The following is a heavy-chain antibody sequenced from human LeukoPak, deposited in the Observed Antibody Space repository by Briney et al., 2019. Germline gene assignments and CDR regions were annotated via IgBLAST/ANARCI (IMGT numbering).Heavy chain of an antibody. J-gene: IGHJ4*02. Sequence: GGSLRLSCAASGFTFSSYGMHWVRQAPGKGLEWVAVIWYDGSNKYYADSVKGRFTISRDNSKNTLYLQMNSLRAEDTAVYYCARLGYCSSTNCFYFDYWGQGTLVTVSS. V-gene: IGHV3-33*01. D-gene: IGHD2-2*01. CDR1: GFTFSSYG. CDR3: ARLGYCSSTNCFYFDY. CDR2: IWYDGSNK.